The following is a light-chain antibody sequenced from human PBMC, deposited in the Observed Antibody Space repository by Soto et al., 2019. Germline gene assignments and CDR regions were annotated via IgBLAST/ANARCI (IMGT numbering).Light chain of an antibody. J-gene: IGKJ5*01. CDR2: AAS. V-gene: IGKV1-39*01. CDR1: QSIRSY. CDR3: QQSYSTPIT. Sequence: DFQMSMSPSYLSASVRARVPITCLASQSIRSYLTWYQEKSGKAPKLLIYAASSLQSGVPSRFRGSGSGTDFTFTISSLQPEDFATYYCQQSYSTPITFGQGTRLEI.